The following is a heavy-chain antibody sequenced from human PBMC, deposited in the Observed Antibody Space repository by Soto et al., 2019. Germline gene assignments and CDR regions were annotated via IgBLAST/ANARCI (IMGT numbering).Heavy chain of an antibody. CDR1: GGSFGNSA. D-gene: IGHD3-3*01. CDR2: FIPVYRTL. CDR3: ATGVIWIGYFTVDS. J-gene: IGHJ4*02. Sequence: QVLLVQSGAEVKKPGSSVKISCKASGGSFGNSAINWVRQTPGQGLEWLGGFIPVYRTLNYAQKFQGRVTITADESMGTAYMTLSSLASNDTAVYYCATGVIWIGYFTVDSWGQGTRVTVSS. V-gene: IGHV1-69*01.